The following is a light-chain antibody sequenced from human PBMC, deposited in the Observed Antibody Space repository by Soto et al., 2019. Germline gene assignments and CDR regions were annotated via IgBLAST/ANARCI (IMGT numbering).Light chain of an antibody. CDR2: EVS. CDR1: SSDVGGYNF. Sequence: QSALTQPASVSGSPGQSITISCTGTSSDVGGYNFVSWYQQHPGKAPKLMIYEVSNRPSGVSNRFSGSKSGNTASLTISGGQGGDEADYYCNSYTTSTTRVVFGGGTKLTVL. CDR3: NSYTTSTTRVV. J-gene: IGLJ2*01. V-gene: IGLV2-14*01.